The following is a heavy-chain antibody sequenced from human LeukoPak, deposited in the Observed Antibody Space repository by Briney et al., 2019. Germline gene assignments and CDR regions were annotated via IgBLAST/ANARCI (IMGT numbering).Heavy chain of an antibody. Sequence: PETQSLTCTVSGGSISTSDYYWGWIRQPPGKGLEWIGSIHYSGSTYYNPSLKSRVTISVDTSKKQFSLKLSSVTAADTAVYYCARPRYTSSLYWYFDLWGRGTLVTVSS. CDR1: GGSISTSDYY. CDR3: ARPRYTSSLYWYFDL. D-gene: IGHD6-13*01. V-gene: IGHV4-39*01. J-gene: IGHJ2*01. CDR2: IHYSGST.